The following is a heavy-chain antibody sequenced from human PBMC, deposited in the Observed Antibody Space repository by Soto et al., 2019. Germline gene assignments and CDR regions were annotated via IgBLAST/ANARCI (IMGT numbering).Heavy chain of an antibody. D-gene: IGHD2-8*01. CDR2: IKSKTDGGTT. CDR3: TTDPTVEMATIGVSFDY. Sequence: EVQLVESGGGLVKPGGSLRLSCAASGFTFSNAWMSWVRQAPGKGLEWVGRIKSKTDGGTTDYAAPVKGRFTISRDDSKNTLYLQMNSLQTEDTAVYYCTTDPTVEMATIGVSFDYWGQGTLVTVSS. V-gene: IGHV3-15*01. CDR1: GFTFSNAW. J-gene: IGHJ4*02.